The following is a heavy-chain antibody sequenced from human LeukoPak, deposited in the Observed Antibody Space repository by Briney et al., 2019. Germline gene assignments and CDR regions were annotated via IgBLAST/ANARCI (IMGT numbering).Heavy chain of an antibody. J-gene: IGHJ4*02. V-gene: IGHV3-7*01. CDR3: AREGIAAAAYYFDY. D-gene: IGHD6-13*01. Sequence: PGGSLRLSCAASGFTFSSYWMSWVRQAPGKGLRWVANIKQDGSEKYYVDSVKGRFTIPRDNAKNSLYLQMNSLRAEDTAVYYCAREGIAAAAYYFDYWGQGTLVTVSS. CDR1: GFTFSSYW. CDR2: IKQDGSEK.